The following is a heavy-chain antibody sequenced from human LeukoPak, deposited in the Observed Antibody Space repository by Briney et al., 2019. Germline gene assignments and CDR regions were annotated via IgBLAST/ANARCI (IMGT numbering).Heavy chain of an antibody. CDR2: ISGSGGST. J-gene: IGHJ4*02. D-gene: IGHD5-24*01. CDR3: AKEGGDGYSFDY. V-gene: IGHV3-23*01. Sequence: PGGSLRLSCAASGFTFSSYGMSWVRQAPGKGLEWVSAISGSGGSTYYADSVKGRFTISRDNSTNTLYLQMNSLRAEDTAVYYCAKEGGDGYSFDYWGQGTLVTVSS. CDR1: GFTFSSYG.